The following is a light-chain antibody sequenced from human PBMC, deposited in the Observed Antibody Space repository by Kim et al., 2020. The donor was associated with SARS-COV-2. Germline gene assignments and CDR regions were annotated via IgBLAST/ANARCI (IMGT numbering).Light chain of an antibody. J-gene: IGLJ2*01. Sequence: SYELTQPPSVSVSPGQTASITCSGVKLGDKYACWYQQKPGQSPVLVIYQDSKRPSGIPERFSGPNSGNTATLTISGTQAMDEADYYCQAWDSSTVVFGGGTQLTVL. CDR2: QDS. V-gene: IGLV3-1*01. CDR3: QAWDSSTVV. CDR1: KLGDKY.